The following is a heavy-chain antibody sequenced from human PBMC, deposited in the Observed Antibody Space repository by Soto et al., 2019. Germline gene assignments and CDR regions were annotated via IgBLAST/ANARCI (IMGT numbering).Heavy chain of an antibody. V-gene: IGHV1-69*01. CDR3: ASVGTTVKRRFDF. CDR1: GGTSSSYA. D-gene: IGHD1-1*01. Sequence: VQVVQSGAEVKKPGSSVRVSCKASGGTSSSYAITWMRQAPGQGLEWMGGIIPILDTTDYAQKFQGRVTFTADESTSTVYMELSSLTSEDTAVKYCASVGTTVKRRFDFWGQGTLVTVSS. J-gene: IGHJ4*02. CDR2: IIPILDTT.